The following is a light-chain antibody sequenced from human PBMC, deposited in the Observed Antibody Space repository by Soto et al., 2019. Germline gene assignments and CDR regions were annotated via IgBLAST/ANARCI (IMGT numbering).Light chain of an antibody. J-gene: IGLJ2*01. CDR1: SDSVSASHL. CDR2: NTN. Sequence: QTVVTQEPSFSVSPGGTVTLTCGLSSDSVSASHLPSWYQQTPGQAPRTLIYNTNTRSSGVPDRFSGSILGNRAALTITGVQADDESDYYGVLYMRSGISVFGGGTKMTVL. V-gene: IGLV8-61*01. CDR3: VLYMRSGISV.